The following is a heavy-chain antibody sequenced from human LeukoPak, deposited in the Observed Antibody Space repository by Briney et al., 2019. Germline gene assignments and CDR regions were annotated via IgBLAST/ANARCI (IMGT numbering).Heavy chain of an antibody. Sequence: SETLSLTRAVYGGSFSGYYWSWIRQPPGKGLEWIGEINHSGSTNYNPSLKSRVTISVDTSKNQFSLKLSSVTAADTAVYYCARRRWYYGSGSYSPASYFDYWGQGTLVTVSS. D-gene: IGHD3-10*01. CDR3: ARRRWYYGSGSYSPASYFDY. CDR1: GGSFSGYY. CDR2: INHSGST. J-gene: IGHJ4*02. V-gene: IGHV4-34*01.